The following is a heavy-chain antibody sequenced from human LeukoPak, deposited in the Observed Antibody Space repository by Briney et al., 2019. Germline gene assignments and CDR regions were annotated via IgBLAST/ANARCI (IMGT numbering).Heavy chain of an antibody. CDR3: ARGTEVLRYFGLFGPHLPYTDY. V-gene: IGHV3-21*01. CDR1: GFTFSSYS. J-gene: IGHJ4*02. Sequence: PGGSLRLSCAASGFTFSSYSMNWVRQAPGKGLEWVSSISSSSSYIYYADSLNGRFTISRDNAKHSLYLQMNSLRAEETAVYYCARGTEVLRYFGLFGPHLPYTDYWGQGTLVTVSS. D-gene: IGHD3-9*01. CDR2: ISSSSSYI.